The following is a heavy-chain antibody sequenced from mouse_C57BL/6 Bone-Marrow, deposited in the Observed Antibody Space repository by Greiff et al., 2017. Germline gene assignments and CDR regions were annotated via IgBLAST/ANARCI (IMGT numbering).Heavy chain of an antibody. CDR2: IDPSDSET. CDR3: ARWRYDSAYYAMDY. J-gene: IGHJ4*01. V-gene: IGHV1-52*01. CDR1: GYTFTSYW. D-gene: IGHD2-4*01. Sequence: VQLQQPGAELVRPGSSVKLSCKASGYTFTSYWMHWVKQRPIQGLEWIGNIDPSDSETHYNQKFKDKAILTVDKSSSTTYMQLSSLTSEDSAVYYCARWRYDSAYYAMDYWGQGTSVTVSS.